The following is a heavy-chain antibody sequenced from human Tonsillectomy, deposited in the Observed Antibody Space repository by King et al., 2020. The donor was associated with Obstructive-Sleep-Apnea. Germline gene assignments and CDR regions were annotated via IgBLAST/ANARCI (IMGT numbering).Heavy chain of an antibody. D-gene: IGHD2-2*01. CDR1: GFTFSSSF. Sequence: VQLVESGGGVVQPGTSLRLSCAASGFTFSSSFMHWVRQAPGKGLEWVAVISYVGGNKNYAESVKGRFTNSRDNSKNTLYLQMNSLRPEDTAVYYCLGYCSSTSCSVAYWGQGTLVTVSS. CDR3: LGYCSSTSCSVAY. V-gene: IGHV3-30*04. J-gene: IGHJ4*02. CDR2: ISYVGGNK.